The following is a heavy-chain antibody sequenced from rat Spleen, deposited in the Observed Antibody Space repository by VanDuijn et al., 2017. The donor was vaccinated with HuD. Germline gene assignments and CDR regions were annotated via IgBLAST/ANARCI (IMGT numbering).Heavy chain of an antibody. J-gene: IGHJ2*01. CDR1: GFTFSNYG. CDR3: ARRGYNNYFFDN. CDR2: ISHDGSGT. D-gene: IGHD4-1*01. V-gene: IGHV5-29*01. Sequence: EVQLVKSGGGLVQPGRSLKLSCAASGFTFSNYGMAWVRQAPTKGLEWVATISHDGSGTDYRDSVKGRLTISRDNAKSTPYLKMDSLRSEETATYYCARRGYNNYFFDNWGQGVMVTVSS.